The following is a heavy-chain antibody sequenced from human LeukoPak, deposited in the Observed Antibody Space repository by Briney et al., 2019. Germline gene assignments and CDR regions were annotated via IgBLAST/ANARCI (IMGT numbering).Heavy chain of an antibody. Sequence: SVKVSCKASGGTFSSYAISWVRQAPGQGLEWMGGIIPIFGTANYAQKFQGRVTITADESTSTAYMELSSLRSEDTAVYYCARDRTRQLRFLERRYYYYYGTDVWGQGTTVTVSS. J-gene: IGHJ6*02. V-gene: IGHV1-69*13. CDR2: IIPIFGTA. CDR1: GGTFSSYA. D-gene: IGHD3-3*01. CDR3: ARDRTRQLRFLERRYYYYYGTDV.